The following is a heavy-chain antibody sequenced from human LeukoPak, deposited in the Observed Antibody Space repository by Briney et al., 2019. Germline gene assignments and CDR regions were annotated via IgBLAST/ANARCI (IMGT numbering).Heavy chain of an antibody. V-gene: IGHV4-31*03. J-gene: IGHJ4*02. Sequence: SETLSLTCTVSGGSISSGGYYWSWIRQHPGKGLEWIGYIYYSGSTYYNPSLKSRVTISVDTSKNHFSLKLSSVTAADTAVYYCARVKYYYGSGGRTRYYFDYWGQGTLVTVSS. CDR3: ARVKYYYGSGGRTRYYFDY. D-gene: IGHD3-10*01. CDR2: IYYSGST. CDR1: GGSISSGGYY.